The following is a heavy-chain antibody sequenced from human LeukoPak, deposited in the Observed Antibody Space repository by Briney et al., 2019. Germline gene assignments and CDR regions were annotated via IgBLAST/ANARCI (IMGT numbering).Heavy chain of an antibody. CDR1: GGSISTYY. D-gene: IGHD3-22*01. CDR2: IHYSGST. V-gene: IGHV4-59*01. CDR3: ARGYFDNSGYPAPFHY. J-gene: IGHJ4*02. Sequence: SETLSLTCTVSGGSISTYYWSWIRQPPGKGLEWIGYIHYSGSTNYNPSLKSRVTISVDTSKNQFSLKLSSVTAADTAVYYCARGYFDNSGYPAPFHYWGQGTLVTVSS.